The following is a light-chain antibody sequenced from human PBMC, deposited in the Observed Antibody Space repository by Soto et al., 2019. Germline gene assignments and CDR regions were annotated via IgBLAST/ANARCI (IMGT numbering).Light chain of an antibody. J-gene: IGKJ2*01. CDR2: EAS. CDR1: QSISSW. CDR3: QQYKSYPYT. Sequence: DIQMTQSPSTLSASVGDRVTITCRASQSISSWLAWYQQKPGKAPQLLIYEASSLESGVPSRFRGSGSGTEFTLTISSLQPDDFATYYCQQYKSYPYTFGQGTKLEIK. V-gene: IGKV1-5*01.